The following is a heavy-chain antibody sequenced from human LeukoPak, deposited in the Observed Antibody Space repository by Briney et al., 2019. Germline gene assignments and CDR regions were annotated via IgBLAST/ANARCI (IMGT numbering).Heavy chain of an antibody. CDR2: ISSSSSTI. CDR1: GFTFSSYS. D-gene: IGHD6-19*01. CDR3: AKLPGYSSGWYSSDWFDP. V-gene: IGHV3-48*01. J-gene: IGHJ5*02. Sequence: GGSLRLSCAASGFTFSSYSMNWVRQAPGKGLEWVSYISSSSSTIYYADSVKGRFTISRDNAKNSLYLQMNSLRAEDTAVYYCAKLPGYSSGWYSSDWFDPWGQGTLVTVSS.